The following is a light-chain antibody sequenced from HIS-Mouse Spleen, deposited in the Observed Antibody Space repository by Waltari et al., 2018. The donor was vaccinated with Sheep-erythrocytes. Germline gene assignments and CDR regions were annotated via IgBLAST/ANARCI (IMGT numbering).Light chain of an antibody. CDR1: SSDVGGYNY. CDR2: EVS. V-gene: IGLV2-8*01. J-gene: IGLJ3*02. CDR3: SSYAGSNNWV. Sequence: QSALTQPPSASGSPGQSVTISCTGTSSDVGGYNYFSWYQQHTGKAPKLIIYEVSKRPSGVPDRFSGSKSGNTASLTVSGLQAEDEADYYCSSYAGSNNWVFGGGTKLTVL.